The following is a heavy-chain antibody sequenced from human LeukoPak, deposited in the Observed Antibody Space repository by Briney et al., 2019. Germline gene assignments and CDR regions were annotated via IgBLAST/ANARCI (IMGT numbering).Heavy chain of an antibody. J-gene: IGHJ3*02. CDR1: GFTFDNYA. CDR3: ARDYYDSSGAEALEAFDI. CDR2: ISWNSGSI. Sequence: PGGSLRLSCAASGFTFDNYAMHWVRQAPGKGLEWVSGISWNSGSIGYADSVKGRFTISRDNAKNSLYLRMNSLRAEDTAVYYCARDYYDSSGAEALEAFDIWGQGTMVTVSS. D-gene: IGHD3-22*01. V-gene: IGHV3-9*01.